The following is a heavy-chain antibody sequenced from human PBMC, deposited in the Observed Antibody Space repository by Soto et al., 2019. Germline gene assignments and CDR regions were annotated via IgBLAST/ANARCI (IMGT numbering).Heavy chain of an antibody. Sequence: EVQLVQSGAEVKRPGESLTISCQASGYTFTAFWITWVRQMPGKGLEWMATIDPRDSYSNYSLSFQGHVTISTDKSIGTAYLHWSTLGASATALYYCARLSTGFCTKPTGQHYFGMDVWGQGTTVTVSS. J-gene: IGHJ6*02. V-gene: IGHV5-10-1*03. D-gene: IGHD2-8*01. CDR3: ARLSTGFCTKPTGQHYFGMDV. CDR2: IDPRDSYS. CDR1: GYTFTAFW.